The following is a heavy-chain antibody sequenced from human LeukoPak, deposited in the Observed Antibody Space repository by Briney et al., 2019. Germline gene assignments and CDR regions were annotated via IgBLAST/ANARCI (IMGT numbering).Heavy chain of an antibody. CDR1: GGSISSSSYY. Sequence: SETLSLTCTVSGGSISSSSYYWGWIRQPPGKGLEWIGSIYYSGSTYYNPSLKSRVTISVDTSKNQFSLKLSSVTAADTAVYYCARSGYSSGQIDYWGQGTLVTVSS. D-gene: IGHD6-19*01. J-gene: IGHJ4*02. CDR2: IYYSGST. CDR3: ARSGYSSGQIDY. V-gene: IGHV4-39*07.